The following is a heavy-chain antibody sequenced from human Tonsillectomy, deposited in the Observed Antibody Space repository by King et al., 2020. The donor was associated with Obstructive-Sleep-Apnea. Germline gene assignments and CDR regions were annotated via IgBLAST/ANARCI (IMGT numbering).Heavy chain of an antibody. V-gene: IGHV4-39*07. CDR2: IYYSGST. D-gene: IGHD4-23*01. Sequence: LQLQESGPGLVKPSETLSLTCTVSGGSISSSSYYWGWIRQPPGKGLEWIGSIYYSGSTYYNPSLKSRVTISVDTSKNQFSLKLSSVTAADTAVYYCARVALRWGYFDYWGQGTLVTVSS. CDR1: GGSISSSSYY. J-gene: IGHJ4*02. CDR3: ARVALRWGYFDY.